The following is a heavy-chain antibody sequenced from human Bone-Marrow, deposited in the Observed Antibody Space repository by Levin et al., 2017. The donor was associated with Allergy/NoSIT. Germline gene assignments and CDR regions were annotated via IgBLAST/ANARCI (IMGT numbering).Heavy chain of an antibody. CDR2: MNPNSGNT. J-gene: IGHJ4*02. D-gene: IGHD6-6*01. CDR1: GYTFTNYD. Sequence: ASMKVSCKASGYTFTNYDINWVRQVPGQGLEWMGWMNPNSGNTEYAQKFQGRVTMTRNTSTSTAFLELSSLRSEDTALYYCARFSPGVTARPQAGYWGQGTLVTVSS. CDR3: ARFSPGVTARPQAGY. V-gene: IGHV1-8*01.